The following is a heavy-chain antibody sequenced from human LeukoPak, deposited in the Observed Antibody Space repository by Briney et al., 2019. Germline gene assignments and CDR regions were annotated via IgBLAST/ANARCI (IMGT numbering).Heavy chain of an antibody. V-gene: IGHV3-48*01. J-gene: IGHJ3*02. CDR2: ITRSSSTI. CDR3: ATADRGAFDI. CDR1: GFTFSWYS. Sequence: PGGSLRLSCAVSGFTFSWYSMNWVRQAPGKGLEWLSYITRSSSTICYADSVKGRFTISRDNAKNSLYLQMNSLRVDDTAVYYCATADRGAFDIWGQGTMVIVSS.